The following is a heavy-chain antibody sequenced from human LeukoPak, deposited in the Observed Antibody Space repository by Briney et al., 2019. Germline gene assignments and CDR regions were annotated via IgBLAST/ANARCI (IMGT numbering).Heavy chain of an antibody. CDR2: INSGGSGT. V-gene: IGHV3-74*01. Sequence: GGSLRLSCAASGFAFSSNWMHWVRQTPGKGLVWVSRINSGGSGTSYADSVEGRFTISRDNAKNTLYLQMNSLKGEDTAVYYCAASLGPLTEYWGQGTLVTVSS. D-gene: IGHD7-27*01. J-gene: IGHJ4*02. CDR1: GFAFSSNW. CDR3: AASLGPLTEY.